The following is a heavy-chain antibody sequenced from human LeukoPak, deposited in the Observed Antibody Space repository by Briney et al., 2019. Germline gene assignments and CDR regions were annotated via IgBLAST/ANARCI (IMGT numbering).Heavy chain of an antibody. CDR1: GFTFSSYA. D-gene: IGHD3-22*01. CDR2: ISGSGGST. J-gene: IGHJ4*02. Sequence: PGGSLRLSCAASGFTFSSYAMSWVRQAPGKGLEWVSAISGSGGSTYYADSVKGRFTISRDNSKNTLYLQMNSLRAEDTAVYYCAKAQGRITMIVVVTPADYWGQGTLVTVSS. V-gene: IGHV3-23*01. CDR3: AKAQGRITMIVVVTPADY.